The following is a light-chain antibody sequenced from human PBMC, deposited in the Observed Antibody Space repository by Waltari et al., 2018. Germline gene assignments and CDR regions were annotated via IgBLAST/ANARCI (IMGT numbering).Light chain of an antibody. J-gene: IGKJ2*01. CDR1: ESIDRR. CDR3: QQYHIWPPYT. CDR2: GAT. V-gene: IGKV3-15*01. Sequence: EIVMTQSPASLSVSPGDRATLTCRASESIDRRVAWYRQRPAQAPRLLIFGATIRASGVPDRISGSGSGTEFTLTISSLQSDDFGLYYCQQYHIWPPYTFAQGTRLDI.